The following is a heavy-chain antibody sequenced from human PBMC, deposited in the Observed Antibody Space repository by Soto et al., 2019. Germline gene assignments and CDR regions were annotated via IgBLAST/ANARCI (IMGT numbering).Heavy chain of an antibody. J-gene: IGHJ4*02. D-gene: IGHD1-26*01. V-gene: IGHV4-39*01. CDR2: IHYSGST. Sequence: QLQVQESGPGLVKPSETLSLTCTVSGGSISSTIYSWGWIRQPPGKGLEWIGSIHYSGSTYYNPSLKSRGTIFEDTSKNQFSLKLSSVTDADTAVYYCARSTSWYLDYWGQGTLVTVSS. CDR3: ARSTSWYLDY. CDR1: GGSISSTIYS.